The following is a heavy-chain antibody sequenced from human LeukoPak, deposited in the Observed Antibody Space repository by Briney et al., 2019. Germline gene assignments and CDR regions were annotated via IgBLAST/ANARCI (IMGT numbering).Heavy chain of an antibody. D-gene: IGHD5-12*01. CDR1: GGTFSGYA. Sequence: SLKLSCKASGGTFSGYAISWARQATGQALEWMVRIIPISTISNYAQKYQDRVTITADKSTSTAYMELSSLRSEDTAVYYCASPERATRLYYGMDVWGQGTTVTVSS. CDR2: IIPISTIS. J-gene: IGHJ6*02. CDR3: ASPERATRLYYGMDV. V-gene: IGHV1-69*04.